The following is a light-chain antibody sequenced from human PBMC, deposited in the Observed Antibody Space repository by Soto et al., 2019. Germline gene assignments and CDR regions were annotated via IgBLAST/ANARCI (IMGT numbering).Light chain of an antibody. J-gene: IGKJ2*01. Sequence: DIQMTQSPSSLSASVGDRVTITCRASQSISSYFNWYQQKPGKAPKLLIYAASSLQSGVPSRFSGSGSVTDFTLTIISLQPEDFATYYCQQSYSTPYTFGQGTKLEIK. CDR2: AAS. V-gene: IGKV1-39*01. CDR3: QQSYSTPYT. CDR1: QSISSY.